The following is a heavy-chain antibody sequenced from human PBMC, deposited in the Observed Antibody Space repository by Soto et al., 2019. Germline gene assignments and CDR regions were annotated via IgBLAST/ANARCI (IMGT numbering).Heavy chain of an antibody. CDR3: AKDLVEYDFWSGYFP. Sequence: PGGSLRLSCAASGFTFSSYAMSWVRQAPGKGLEWVSAISGSGGSTYYADSVKGRSTISRDNSKNTLYLQMNSLRAEDTAVYYCAKDLVEYDFWSGYFPWGQGTLVTVSS. CDR2: ISGSGGST. CDR1: GFTFSSYA. V-gene: IGHV3-23*01. D-gene: IGHD3-3*01. J-gene: IGHJ5*02.